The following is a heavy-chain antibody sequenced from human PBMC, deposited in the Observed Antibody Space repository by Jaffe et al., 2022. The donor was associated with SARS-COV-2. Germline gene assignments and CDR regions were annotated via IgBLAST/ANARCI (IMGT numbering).Heavy chain of an antibody. V-gene: IGHV4-39*01. Sequence: QLQLQESGPGLVKPSETLSLTCTVSGGSISSSSYYWGWIRQPPGKGLEWIGSIYYSGSTYYNPSLKSRVTISVDTSKNQFSLKLSSVTAADTAVYYCARLLRYFVSYTKHAVYFDLWGRGTLVTVSS. D-gene: IGHD3-9*01. CDR2: IYYSGST. CDR3: ARLLRYFVSYTKHAVYFDL. CDR1: GGSISSSSYY. J-gene: IGHJ2*01.